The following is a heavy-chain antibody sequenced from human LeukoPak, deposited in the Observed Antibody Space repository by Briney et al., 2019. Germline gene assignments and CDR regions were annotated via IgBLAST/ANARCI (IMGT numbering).Heavy chain of an antibody. V-gene: IGHV3-30-3*01. J-gene: IGHJ4*02. Sequence: GRSLRLSCVASGFTFSSDAMHWVRQTPGKGLEWVAVISYDGNEKYQVDSVKGRFTISRDNSKNTLYLQMNSLKSEDTAVYYCTADLPPPRGYDYPFDYWGQGSLVTVSS. CDR1: GFTFSSDA. CDR2: ISYDGNEK. CDR3: TADLPPPRGYDYPFDY. D-gene: IGHD5-12*01.